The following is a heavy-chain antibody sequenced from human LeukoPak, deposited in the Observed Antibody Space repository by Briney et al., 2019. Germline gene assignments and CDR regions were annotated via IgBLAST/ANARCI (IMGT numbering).Heavy chain of an antibody. CDR1: GGSISSYY. D-gene: IGHD4-17*01. V-gene: IGHV4-59*01. Sequence: SETLSLTCTVSGGSISSYYWSWIRQPPGKGLEWIGYIYYSGSTNYNPSLKSRVTISVDTSKNQFSLKLSSVTAADTAVCYCASERGHDYGDYEDYWGQGTLVTVSS. J-gene: IGHJ4*02. CDR3: ASERGHDYGDYEDY. CDR2: IYYSGST.